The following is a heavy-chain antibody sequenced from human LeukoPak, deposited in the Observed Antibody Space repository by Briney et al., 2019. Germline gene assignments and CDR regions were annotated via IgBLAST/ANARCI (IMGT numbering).Heavy chain of an antibody. Sequence: SETLSLTCTVSGGSISSYYWSWIRQPAGKGLEWIGRIYTSGSTNYNPSLKSRVTMSVDTSKNQFSLKLSSVTAADTAVYYCASLGHCSSTSCYGTWFDPWGQGTLVTVSS. J-gene: IGHJ5*02. D-gene: IGHD2-2*01. CDR3: ASLGHCSSTSCYGTWFDP. V-gene: IGHV4-4*07. CDR1: GGSISSYY. CDR2: IYTSGST.